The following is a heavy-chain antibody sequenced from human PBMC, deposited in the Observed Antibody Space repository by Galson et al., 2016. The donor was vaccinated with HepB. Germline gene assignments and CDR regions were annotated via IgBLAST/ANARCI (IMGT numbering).Heavy chain of an antibody. Sequence: TLSLTCAVSGGSITTVGYAWSWIRQPPGKGLEWIGYISHSGSTYSNPSLKSRVIISVDGFKNQFSLKLNSVTAADTAVYFCARVSSDYVWGSYTLYYWFAPWVQGTRVTVSA. D-gene: IGHD3-16*01. J-gene: IGHJ5*02. CDR1: GGSITTVGYA. CDR2: ISHSGST. CDR3: ARVSSDYVWGSYTLYYWFAP. V-gene: IGHV4-30-2*01.